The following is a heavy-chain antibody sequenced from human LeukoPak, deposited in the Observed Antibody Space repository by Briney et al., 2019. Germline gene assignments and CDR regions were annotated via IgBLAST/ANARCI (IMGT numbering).Heavy chain of an antibody. CDR2: IIPIFGTA. CDR1: GGTFSSYA. D-gene: IGHD2-21*02. CDR3: ARALCGGDCYPDYYYYGMDV. Sequence: SVTVSCTASGGTFSSYAISWVRQAPGQGLEWMGGIIPIFGTANYAQKFQGRVTITADESTSTAYMELSSLRSEDTAVYYCARALCGGDCYPDYYYYGMDVWGQGTTVTVSS. V-gene: IGHV1-69*13. J-gene: IGHJ6*02.